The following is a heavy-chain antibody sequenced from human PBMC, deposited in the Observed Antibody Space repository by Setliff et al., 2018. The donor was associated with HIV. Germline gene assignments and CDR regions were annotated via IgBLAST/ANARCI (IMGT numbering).Heavy chain of an antibody. V-gene: IGHV4-39*01. CDR3: ARHALSRGIVVVIPNWFDP. CDR2: IYYSGST. Sequence: LSLTCTVSGGSISSSSYYWGWIRQPPGKGLEWIGSIYYSGSTYYNPSLKSRVTISVDTSKNQFSLKLSSVTAADTAVYYCARHALSRGIVVVIPNWFDPWGQGTLVTVSS. J-gene: IGHJ5*02. CDR1: GGSISSSSYY. D-gene: IGHD3-22*01.